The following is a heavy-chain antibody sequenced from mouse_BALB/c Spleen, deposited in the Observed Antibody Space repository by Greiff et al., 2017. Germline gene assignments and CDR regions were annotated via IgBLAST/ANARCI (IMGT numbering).Heavy chain of an antibody. CDR1: GFNIKDYY. Sequence: VQLKESGAELVRSGASVKLSCTASGFNIKDYYMHWVKQRPEQGLEWIGWIDPENGDTEYAPKFQGKATMTADTSSNTAYLQLSSLTSEDTAVYYCNAGAYGSSWFAYWGQGTLVTVSA. V-gene: IGHV14-4*02. CDR2: IDPENGDT. CDR3: NAGAYGSSWFAY. J-gene: IGHJ3*01. D-gene: IGHD1-1*01.